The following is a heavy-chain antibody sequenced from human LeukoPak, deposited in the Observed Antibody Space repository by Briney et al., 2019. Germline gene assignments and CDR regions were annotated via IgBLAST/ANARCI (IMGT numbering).Heavy chain of an antibody. CDR3: ARVRGYSRDY. CDR1: GFTFSSYG. V-gene: IGHV3-21*01. CDR2: ITSSSGHI. D-gene: IGHD6-13*01. J-gene: IGHJ4*02. Sequence: GRSLRLSCAASGFTFSSYGMHWVRQAPGKGLDWVSSITSSSGHIFYADSVKGRFTISRDNAKNSLYLQMSSLTVEDTAVYYCARVRGYSRDYWGQGTLVTVSS.